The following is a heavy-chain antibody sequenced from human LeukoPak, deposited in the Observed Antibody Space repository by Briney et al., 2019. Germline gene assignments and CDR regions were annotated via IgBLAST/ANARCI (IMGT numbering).Heavy chain of an antibody. CDR3: ARDMAARRFDP. CDR1: GGSISSYY. J-gene: IGHJ5*02. Sequence: SETLSLTCTVSGGSISSYYWSWIRHPPGKGLEWIGYIYYSGSTNYNPSLKSRVTISADTSKSQFSLKLSSVTAADTAVYYCARDMAARRFDPWGQGTLVTVSS. V-gene: IGHV4-59*01. CDR2: IYYSGST. D-gene: IGHD6-6*01.